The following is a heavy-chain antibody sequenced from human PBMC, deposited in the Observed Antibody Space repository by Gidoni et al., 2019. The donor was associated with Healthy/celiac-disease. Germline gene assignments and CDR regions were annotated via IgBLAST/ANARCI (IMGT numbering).Heavy chain of an antibody. CDR3: ARAAYSSSRSYYYYGMDV. CDR1: GGSFSGYY. V-gene: IGHV4-34*01. J-gene: IGHJ6*02. Sequence: QVQLQQWGAGLLKPSETLSLTCAVYGGSFSGYYWSWIRQPPGKGLEWIGEINHSGSTNYNPSLKSRVTISVDTSKNQFSLKLSSVTAADTAVYYCARAAYSSSRSYYYYGMDVWGQGTTVTVSS. CDR2: INHSGST. D-gene: IGHD6-6*01.